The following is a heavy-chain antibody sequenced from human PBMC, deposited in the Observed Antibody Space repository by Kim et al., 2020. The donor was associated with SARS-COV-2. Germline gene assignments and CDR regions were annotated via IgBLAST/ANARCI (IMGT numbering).Heavy chain of an antibody. D-gene: IGHD2-2*01. Sequence: SQTLSLTCTVSGDSISYYYCSWIRQFPGKGLEWIGYIYYGGTTDYNPSLKSRVTISIDTSKNEFSLELTSVTAADTAIYYCVRSEGRASWRQFDYWGPGSPGHRLL. CDR3: VRSEGRASWRQFDY. CDR1: GDSISYYY. V-gene: IGHV4-59*01. J-gene: IGHJ4*02. CDR2: IYYGGTT.